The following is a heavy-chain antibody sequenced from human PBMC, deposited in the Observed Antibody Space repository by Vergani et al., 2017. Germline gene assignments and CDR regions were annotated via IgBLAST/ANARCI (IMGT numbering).Heavy chain of an antibody. CDR1: GFTFSSYA. CDR2: ISGSGGST. J-gene: IGHJ4*02. CDR3: AKGWCSGGSCYVVWDY. V-gene: IGHV3-23*01. D-gene: IGHD2-15*01. Sequence: EVQLLESGGGLVQPGGSLRLSCAASGFTFSSYAMSWVRQAPGKGLEWVSAISGSGGSTYYADSVKGRFTISRDKSKKTLYLQMNSLRAEDTAVYYCAKGWCSGGSCYVVWDYWGQGTLVTVSS.